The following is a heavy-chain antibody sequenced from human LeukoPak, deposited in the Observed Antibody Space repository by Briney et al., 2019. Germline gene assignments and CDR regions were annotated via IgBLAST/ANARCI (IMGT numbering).Heavy chain of an antibody. CDR3: ARWNAVTTSLDY. J-gene: IGHJ4*02. V-gene: IGHV4-59*08. CDR1: GGTLNSFY. Sequence: SETLSLTCSVSGGTLNSFYWSWIRQPPGKGLEYIGYVYYTGSTKYKPSLRSRVTIPADTSNNQFSLNLSSVTAADTAVYYCARWNAVTTSLDYWGQGILVAVSS. D-gene: IGHD4-17*01. CDR2: VYYTGST.